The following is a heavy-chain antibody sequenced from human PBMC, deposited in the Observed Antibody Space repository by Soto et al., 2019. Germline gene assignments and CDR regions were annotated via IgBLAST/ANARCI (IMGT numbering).Heavy chain of an antibody. CDR3: AKDVEQWLVRHYFDY. Sequence: SLRLSCAASGFTFSSYGMHWVRQAPGKGLEWVAVISYDGSNKYYADSVKGRFTISRDNSKNTLYLQMNSLRAEDTAVYYCAKDVEQWLVRHYFDYWGQGTLVTVSS. D-gene: IGHD6-19*01. V-gene: IGHV3-30*18. J-gene: IGHJ4*02. CDR1: GFTFSSYG. CDR2: ISYDGSNK.